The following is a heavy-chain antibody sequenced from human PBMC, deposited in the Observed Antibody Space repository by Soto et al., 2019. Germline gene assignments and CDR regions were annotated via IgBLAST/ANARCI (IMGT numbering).Heavy chain of an antibody. CDR3: ARLSRLATVATTYYHSLDV. Sequence: QVQLQESSPGLVKPSETLSLTCTVSGASVSTDGYYWSWIRQPPGRTLEWIGYIYYSGSSGYNPSLKSRVTASADTSKSPFALRLSSVTAADTAVYFCARLSRLATVATTYYHSLDVWGQGTTVPVPS. J-gene: IGHJ6*02. D-gene: IGHD5-12*01. V-gene: IGHV4-61*08. CDR2: IYYSGSS. CDR1: GASVSTDGYY.